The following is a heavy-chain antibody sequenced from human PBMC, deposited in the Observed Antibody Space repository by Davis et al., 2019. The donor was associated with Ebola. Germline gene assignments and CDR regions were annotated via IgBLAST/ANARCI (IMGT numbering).Heavy chain of an antibody. CDR3: ARGPWGCSSTGCLVWFDP. V-gene: IGHV4-31*03. CDR1: GGSISSGGYY. CDR2: IYYSGST. D-gene: IGHD2-2*01. Sequence: MPSETLSLTCTVSGGSISSGGYYWSWIRQHPGKGLEWIGYIYYSGSTYYNPSLKSRVTISVDTSKNQFSLKLSSVTAADTAVYYCARGPWGCSSTGCLVWFDPWGQGTLVTVSS. J-gene: IGHJ5*02.